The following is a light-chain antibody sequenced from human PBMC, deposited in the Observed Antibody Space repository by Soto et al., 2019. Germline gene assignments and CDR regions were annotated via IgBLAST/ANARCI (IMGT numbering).Light chain of an antibody. CDR2: VNS. CDR3: QSYDSSLIGWV. Sequence: QSVLTQPPSVSGAPGQRVTISCTGSSSNIGAGFDVHWYQHLPGTAPKLLIYVNSNRPSGVPDRFSGSKSDTSASLAITGLQAEDEADYYCQSYDSSLIGWVFGGGTKVTVL. V-gene: IGLV1-40*01. J-gene: IGLJ3*02. CDR1: SSNIGAGFD.